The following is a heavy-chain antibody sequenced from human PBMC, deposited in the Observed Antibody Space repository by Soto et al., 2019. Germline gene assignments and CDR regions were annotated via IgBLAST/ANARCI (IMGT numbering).Heavy chain of an antibody. J-gene: IGHJ4*02. CDR3: ARDRNGLGGIDF. D-gene: IGHD1-1*01. V-gene: IGHV4-30-2*01. CDR2: ISQSGSA. CDR1: GGPISSGGYS. Sequence: PSETLSLTCVVSGGPISSGGYSWTWIRQPPGRGLEWIGYISQSGSADYNPSLKSRVTISVDTSKNQFSLRLGSVTAADTAVYYCARDRNGLGGIDFWGQGILVTVSS.